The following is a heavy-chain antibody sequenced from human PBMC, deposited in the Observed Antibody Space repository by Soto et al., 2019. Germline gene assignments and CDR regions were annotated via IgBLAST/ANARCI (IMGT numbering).Heavy chain of an antibody. D-gene: IGHD6-6*01. J-gene: IGHJ4*02. CDR2: IRSKAYGGTT. CDR1: GFTFGDYA. V-gene: IGHV3-49*03. Sequence: GGSLRLSCTASGFTFGDYAMSWFRQAPGKGLEWVGFIRSKAYGGTTEYAPSVKGRFTISRDDSKSIAYLQMNSLKTEDTAVYYCTREVIAARRCFDYWGQGTLVTVSS. CDR3: TREVIAARRCFDY.